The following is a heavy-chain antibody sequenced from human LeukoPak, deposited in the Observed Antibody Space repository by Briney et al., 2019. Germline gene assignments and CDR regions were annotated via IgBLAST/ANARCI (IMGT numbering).Heavy chain of an antibody. D-gene: IGHD3-10*01. CDR1: GGSISSGDYY. CDR3: ARFRSGSGPAYYFDY. CDR2: IYYSGST. J-gene: IGHJ4*02. V-gene: IGHV4-30-4*01. Sequence: KTSETLSLTCSVSGGSISSGDYYWSWIRQPPGKGLEWIGYIYYSGSTYYNPSLKSRVTISVDTSKNQFSLKLSSVTAADTAVYYCARFRSGSGPAYYFDYWGQGTLATVSS.